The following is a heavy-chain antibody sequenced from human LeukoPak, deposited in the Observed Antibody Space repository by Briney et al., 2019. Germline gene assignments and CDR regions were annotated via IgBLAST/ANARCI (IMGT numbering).Heavy chain of an antibody. V-gene: IGHV4-34*01. CDR2: INHSGST. J-gene: IGHJ4*02. CDR1: GASVSSASY. CDR3: ARGNNYDSSGYYFDY. D-gene: IGHD3-22*01. Sequence: SETLSLTCTVSGASVSSASYWSWIRQPPGKGLEWIGEINHSGSTNYNPSLKSRVTISVDTSKNQFSLRLSSVTAADTAVYYCARGNNYDSSGYYFDYWGQGTLVTVSS.